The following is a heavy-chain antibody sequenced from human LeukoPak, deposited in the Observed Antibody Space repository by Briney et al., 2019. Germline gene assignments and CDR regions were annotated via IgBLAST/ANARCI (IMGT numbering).Heavy chain of an antibody. CDR2: ISAYNGNT. J-gene: IGHJ3*02. Sequence: ASVKVSCKASGYTFTSYGISWVRQAPGQGLEWMGWISAYNGNTNYAQKLQGRVTMTTDTSTSTAYMELRSLRSDDTAVYYCARGNDILTGYLNAFDIWGQGTMVTVSS. CDR3: ARGNDILTGYLNAFDI. D-gene: IGHD3-9*01. V-gene: IGHV1-18*01. CDR1: GYTFTSYG.